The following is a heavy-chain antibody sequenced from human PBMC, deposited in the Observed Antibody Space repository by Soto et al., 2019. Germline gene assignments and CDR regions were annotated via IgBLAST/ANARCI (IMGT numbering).Heavy chain of an antibody. CDR3: ASKHSYHYGVDV. V-gene: IGHV3-30*03. J-gene: IGHJ6*01. Sequence: GGSLRLSCAASGLTFSSNGMHWVRQAPGKGLEWVTFISYDGSYKYYADSVKGRFTISRDNSKNTLYLQMNTLRPEDMAVYYCASKHSYHYGVDVWGQGTTVTVSS. CDR2: ISYDGSYK. CDR1: GLTFSSNG.